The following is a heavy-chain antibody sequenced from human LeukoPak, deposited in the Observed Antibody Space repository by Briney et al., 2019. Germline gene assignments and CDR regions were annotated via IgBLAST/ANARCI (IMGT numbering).Heavy chain of an antibody. J-gene: IGHJ5*02. CDR3: ARHDADYDFWSGYYTRWFDP. CDR2: IYHSGST. V-gene: IGHV4-38-2*01. Sequence: SETLSLTCAVSGYSISSGYYWGWIRQPPGKGLEWIGSIYHSGSTYYNPSLKSRVTISVDTSNNQFSLKLSSVTAADTAVYYCARHDADYDFWSGYYTRWFDPWGQGTLVTVSS. D-gene: IGHD3-3*01. CDR1: GYSISSGYY.